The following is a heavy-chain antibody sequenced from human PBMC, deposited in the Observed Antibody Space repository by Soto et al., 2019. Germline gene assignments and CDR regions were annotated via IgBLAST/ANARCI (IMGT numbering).Heavy chain of an antibody. J-gene: IGHJ3*02. CDR2: ISAYNGNT. CDR3: ARESLYSSGWDAFDI. CDR1: GYTFTSYG. Sequence: AAVKVSCKASGYTFTSYGISCVRQAPAQGLAWMGWISAYNGNTNYAQKLQGRVTMTTDTSTSTAYMELRSLRSDDTAVYYCARESLYSSGWDAFDIWGEGTMVTVSS. D-gene: IGHD6-19*01. V-gene: IGHV1-18*01.